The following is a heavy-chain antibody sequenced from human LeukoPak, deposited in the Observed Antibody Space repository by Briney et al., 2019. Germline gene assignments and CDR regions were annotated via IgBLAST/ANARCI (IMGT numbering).Heavy chain of an antibody. Sequence: GGSLRLSCAASGFTFSSSAMTWVRQAPEKGLEWVSAISGSGGGTYFADSVKGRFTISRDDSKNTLYLQMNSLRAEDTAVYYCAKVGEWERPDHYFDYWGQGTLVTVSS. CDR1: GFTFSSSA. J-gene: IGHJ4*02. CDR2: ISGSGGGT. V-gene: IGHV3-23*01. D-gene: IGHD1-26*01. CDR3: AKVGEWERPDHYFDY.